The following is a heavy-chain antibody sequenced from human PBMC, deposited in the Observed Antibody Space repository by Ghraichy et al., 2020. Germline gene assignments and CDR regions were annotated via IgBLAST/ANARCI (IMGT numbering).Heavy chain of an antibody. J-gene: IGHJ4*02. Sequence: GGSLRLSCAGSGFTFSNYAMSWVRQAPGKGLEWVSGTSGRGGDTYYADSVKGRFTISRDNSKNTLFLQMNSLRAEDTAVYYCAKDATAGVGPFVGNYGGQETLVTFSP. CDR3: AKDATAGVGPFVGNY. D-gene: IGHD1-26*01. V-gene: IGHV3-23*01. CDR1: GFTFSNYA. CDR2: TSGRGGDT.